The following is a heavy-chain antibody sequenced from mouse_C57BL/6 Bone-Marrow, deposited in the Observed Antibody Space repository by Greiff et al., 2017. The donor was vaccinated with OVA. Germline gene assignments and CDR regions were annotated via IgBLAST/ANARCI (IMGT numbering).Heavy chain of an antibody. J-gene: IGHJ3*01. D-gene: IGHD1-1*01. CDR3: ARGRYGSSPFAY. Sequence: QVQLKQSGPELVKPGASVKISCKASGYAFSSSWMNWVKQRPGKGLEWIGRIYPGDGDTNYNGKFKGKATLTADKSSSTAYMQLSSLTSEDSAVYFCARGRYGSSPFAYWGQGTLVTVSA. CDR2: IYPGDGDT. CDR1: GYAFSSSW. V-gene: IGHV1-82*01.